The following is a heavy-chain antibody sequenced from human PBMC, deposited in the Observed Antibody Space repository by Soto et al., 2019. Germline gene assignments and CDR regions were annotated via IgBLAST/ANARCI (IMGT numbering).Heavy chain of an antibody. D-gene: IGHD3-3*01. CDR1: GYTFTSYY. V-gene: IGHV1-46*01. CDR3: ARARRIFGEPSYRFDP. CDR2: INPSGGST. Sequence: QVQLVQSGAEVKKPGASVKVSCKASGYTFTSYYMHWVRQAPGQGLEWMGIINPSGGSTSYAQKFQGRVTMTRDTSTSTVYMELSSLRSEDTDVYYCARARRIFGEPSYRFDPWGQGTLVTVSS. J-gene: IGHJ5*02.